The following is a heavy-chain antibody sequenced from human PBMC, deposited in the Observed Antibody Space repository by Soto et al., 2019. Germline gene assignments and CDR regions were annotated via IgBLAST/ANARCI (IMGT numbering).Heavy chain of an antibody. CDR3: ARVRGRDRKYYFDY. CDR1: GFTFTNYP. V-gene: IGHV3-72*01. D-gene: IGHD2-15*01. Sequence: PGGSLRLSCAASGFTFTNYPMHWVRQAPGKGLEWVGRTRNKANSYTTEYAASVKGRFTISRDDSKNSLYLQMNSLKTEDTAVYYCARVRGRDRKYYFDYWGQGTLVTVSS. CDR2: TRNKANSYTT. J-gene: IGHJ4*02.